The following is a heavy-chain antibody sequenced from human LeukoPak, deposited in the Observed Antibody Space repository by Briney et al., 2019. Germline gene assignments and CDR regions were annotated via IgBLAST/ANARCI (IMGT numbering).Heavy chain of an antibody. CDR3: ARVSPGLVGYYYYYMDV. Sequence: SETLSLTCTVSGGSISSSSYYWGWIRQPPGKGLEWIGSIYYSGSTYYNPSLKSRVTISVDTSKNQFSLKLSSVTAADTAVYYCARVSPGLVGYYYYYMDVWGKGTTVTVSS. CDR1: GGSISSSSYY. V-gene: IGHV4-39*07. J-gene: IGHJ6*03. D-gene: IGHD5-12*01. CDR2: IYYSGST.